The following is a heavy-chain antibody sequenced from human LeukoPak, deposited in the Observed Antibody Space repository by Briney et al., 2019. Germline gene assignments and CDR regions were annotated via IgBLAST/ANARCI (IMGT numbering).Heavy chain of an antibody. D-gene: IGHD2-15*01. Sequence: GGSLRLSCAASGFTFSGYWIHWVRQAPGKGLEWVAVISYDGSNKYYADSVKGRFTISRDNSKNTLYLQMNSLRAEDTAVYYCARENCSGGSCYGMDVWGQGTTVTVSS. V-gene: IGHV3-30-3*01. CDR3: ARENCSGGSCYGMDV. CDR1: GFTFSGYW. J-gene: IGHJ6*02. CDR2: ISYDGSNK.